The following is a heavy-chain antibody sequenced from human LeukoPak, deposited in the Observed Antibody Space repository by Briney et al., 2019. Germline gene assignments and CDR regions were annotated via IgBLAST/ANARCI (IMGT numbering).Heavy chain of an antibody. J-gene: IGHJ4*02. Sequence: GGSLRLSCAASGFTFSSYSMNWVRQAPGEGLEWVSYISSSGRTIYYADSVKGRFTISRDNAKNSLYLRMNSLRDEDTAVYYCARDSYGSSGYYYVSDYWGQGTLVTVSS. D-gene: IGHD3-22*01. CDR1: GFTFSSYS. V-gene: IGHV3-48*02. CDR3: ARDSYGSSGYYYVSDY. CDR2: ISSSGRTI.